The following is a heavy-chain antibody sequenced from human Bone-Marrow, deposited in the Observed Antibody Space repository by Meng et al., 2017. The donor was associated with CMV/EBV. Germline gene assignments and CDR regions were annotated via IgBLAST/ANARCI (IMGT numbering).Heavy chain of an antibody. CDR2: MNPNSGNT. CDR3: ARGLLDLLMADTAMVYWFDP. Sequence: GESLKISCKASGYTFTSYDINWVRQATGQGLEWMGWMNPNSGNTGYAQKFQGRVTMTRNTSISTAYMELSSLRSEDTAVYYCARGLLDLLMADTAMVYWFDPWGQGTLVTVSS. CDR1: GYTFTSYD. D-gene: IGHD5-18*01. V-gene: IGHV1-8*01. J-gene: IGHJ5*02.